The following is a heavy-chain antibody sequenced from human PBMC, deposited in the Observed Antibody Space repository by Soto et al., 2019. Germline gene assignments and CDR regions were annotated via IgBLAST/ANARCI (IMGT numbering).Heavy chain of an antibody. CDR1: EFTFSSYA. J-gene: IGHJ4*02. V-gene: IGHV3-30-3*01. CDR3: AREGRVTMVRGVPLRWYYFDY. D-gene: IGHD3-10*01. Sequence: PGGSLRLSCAASEFTFSSYAMHGVRQAPGKGLEWVAVISYDGSNKYYADSVKGRFTISRDNSKNTLYLQMNSLRAEDTAVYYCAREGRVTMVRGVPLRWYYFDYWGQGTLVTVSS. CDR2: ISYDGSNK.